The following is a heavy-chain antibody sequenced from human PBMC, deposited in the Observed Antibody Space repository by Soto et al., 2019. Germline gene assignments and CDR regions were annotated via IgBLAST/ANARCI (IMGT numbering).Heavy chain of an antibody. V-gene: IGHV1-18*01. CDR2: ISAYNGNT. CDR1: GYTFTSYG. Sequence: QVQLVQSGAEVKKPGASVKVSCKASGYTFTSYGIIWVRQAPGQGLEWMGWISAYNGNTNYAQKLQGRVTMTTDTSTSTAYMELGSLRSDDTAVYYCARGTYYYDSSGPSMDVWGQGTTVTVSS. D-gene: IGHD3-22*01. J-gene: IGHJ6*02. CDR3: ARGTYYYDSSGPSMDV.